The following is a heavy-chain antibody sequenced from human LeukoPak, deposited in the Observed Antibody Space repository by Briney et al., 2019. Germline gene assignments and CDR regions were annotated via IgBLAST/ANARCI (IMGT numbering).Heavy chain of an antibody. J-gene: IGHJ4*02. CDR1: GDSINTYC. Sequence: PSETLSLTCTVSGDSINTYCWSWLRQSPGMGLEWIGCIYDTGSTNYNPSLKSRVTILVDTTKNQFSLKLSSVTSADTALYYFARGEGYNRYWGQGTLVTVSS. CDR3: ARGEGYNRY. D-gene: IGHD5-24*01. CDR2: IYDTGST. V-gene: IGHV4-59*01.